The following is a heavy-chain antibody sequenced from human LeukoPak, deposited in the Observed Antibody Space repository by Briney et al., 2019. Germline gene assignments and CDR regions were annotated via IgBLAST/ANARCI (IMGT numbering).Heavy chain of an antibody. CDR1: EDTFTGYW. D-gene: IGHD4-17*01. CDR2: IYPGDSDT. Sequence: GESLKISCQGSEDTFTGYWIGWVRQMPGKGLEWMGIIYPGDSDTRYSPSFQGQVTISADKSISTAYLQWSSLKASDTAMYYCARHAEDDYDYGDYSRPGRYYYYMDVWGKGTTVTISS. J-gene: IGHJ6*03. V-gene: IGHV5-51*01. CDR3: ARHAEDDYDYGDYSRPGRYYYYMDV.